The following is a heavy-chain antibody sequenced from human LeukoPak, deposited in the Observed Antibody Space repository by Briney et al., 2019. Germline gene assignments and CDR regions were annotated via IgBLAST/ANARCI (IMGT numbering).Heavy chain of an antibody. J-gene: IGHJ4*02. V-gene: IGHV4-39*01. CDR1: GGSISSSSYY. D-gene: IGHD6-13*01. CDR3: ARRLAAAGNEFFDY. Sequence: SETLSLTCTVSGGSISSSSYYWGWIRQPPGKGLEWSGSIYYSGSTYYNPSLKSRVTISVDTSKNQFSLKLSSVTAADTAVYYCARRLAAAGNEFFDYWGQGTLVTVSS. CDR2: IYYSGST.